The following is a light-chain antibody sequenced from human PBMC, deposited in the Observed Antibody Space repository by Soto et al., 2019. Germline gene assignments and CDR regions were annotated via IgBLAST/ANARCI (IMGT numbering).Light chain of an antibody. CDR1: QNVDSY. V-gene: IGKV3-11*01. J-gene: IGKJ4*01. Sequence: EIVLTQSPGTLSLSPGERATLSCRASQNVDSYLTWYQQKPGQAPRLLIYDVSKRATGIPVRFSGSGPGTDFTLTISSLEPEDVAIYYCQQRRNWPLTFGGGTKVEIK. CDR2: DVS. CDR3: QQRRNWPLT.